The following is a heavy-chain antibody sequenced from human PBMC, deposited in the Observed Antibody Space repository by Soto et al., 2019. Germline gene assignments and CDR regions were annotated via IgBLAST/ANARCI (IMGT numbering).Heavy chain of an antibody. V-gene: IGHV1-8*01. CDR1: GYTFTSYD. Sequence: QVQLVQSGAEVKKPGASVKVSCKASGYTFTSYDINWVRQATGQGLEWMGWMNPNSGNTGYAQKLQGRVTMTRNTSISTAYMELSSLRSEDTAVYYCARDPGYSSGWYGGADWFDPWGQGTLVTVSS. CDR3: ARDPGYSSGWYGGADWFDP. D-gene: IGHD6-19*01. J-gene: IGHJ5*02. CDR2: MNPNSGNT.